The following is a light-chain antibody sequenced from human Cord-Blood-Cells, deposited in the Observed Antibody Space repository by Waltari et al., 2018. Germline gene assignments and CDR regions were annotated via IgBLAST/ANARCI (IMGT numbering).Light chain of an antibody. J-gene: IGLJ2*01. V-gene: IGLV2-8*01. Sequence: QSALTQPPSASGSPGQSVTISCTGTSSDVGGYNYVSWYQQHPGKAPNLTIYEVSKRPSGVPDRFSGSKSGNTASLTVSGLQAEDEADYYCSSYAGSNNYVVFGGGTKLTVL. CDR1: SSDVGGYNY. CDR2: EVS. CDR3: SSYAGSNNYVV.